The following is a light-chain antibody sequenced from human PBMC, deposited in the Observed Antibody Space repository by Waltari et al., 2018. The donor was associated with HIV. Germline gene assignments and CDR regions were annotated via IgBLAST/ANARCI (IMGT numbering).Light chain of an antibody. CDR1: SGSVSTAFY. J-gene: IGLJ3*02. CDR2: NTN. Sequence: QTVVTQEPSISVSPGGTLTLTCALSSGSVSTAFYPGWYQQTPGQAPRTLIYNTNIRSSGVPHRFSGAFVWKNGAHALKGAEADDGSYCYCFLYLGSGSVFGGGTRLTVL. V-gene: IGLV8-61*01. CDR3: FLYLGSGSV.